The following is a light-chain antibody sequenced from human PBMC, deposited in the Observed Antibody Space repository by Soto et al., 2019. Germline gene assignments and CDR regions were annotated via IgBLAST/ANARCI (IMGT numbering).Light chain of an antibody. J-gene: IGLJ2*01. Sequence: SYELTQPPSVSVAPGQTARIICVENDIGSKSVHWYQQRPGQAPVLVVYDDNDRPSGIPERFSGSNSENTATLTINRVGAGDEADYYCQVWDSSSNHWIFGGGTKLTVL. CDR1: DIGSKS. CDR3: QVWDSSSNHWI. CDR2: DDN. V-gene: IGLV3-21*02.